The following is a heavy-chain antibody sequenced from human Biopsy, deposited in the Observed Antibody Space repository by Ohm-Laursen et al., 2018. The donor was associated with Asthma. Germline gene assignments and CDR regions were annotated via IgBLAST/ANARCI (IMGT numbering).Heavy chain of an antibody. J-gene: IGHJ4*02. CDR3: ARGVDRVTGLLDHFDS. D-gene: IGHD2-21*02. CDR2: VYYSGST. CDR1: GGSINNFY. Sequence: SDTLSLTWTVSGGSINNFYWSWIRQPPGKGLESIGHVYYSGSTNYNPSLKSRVTISIDASKNRFSLKLTSVTAADTAVYYCARGVDRVTGLLDHFDSWGQGTLVTVSS. V-gene: IGHV4-59*07.